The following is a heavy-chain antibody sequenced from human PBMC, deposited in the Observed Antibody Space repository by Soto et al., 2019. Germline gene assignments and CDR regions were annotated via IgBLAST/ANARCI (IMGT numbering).Heavy chain of an antibody. V-gene: IGHV3-30*18. CDR1: GFTFSSYG. CDR3: AKDDGDYVTVGAFDI. J-gene: IGHJ3*02. Sequence: QVQLVESGGGVVQPGRSLRLSCAASGFTFSSYGMHWVRQAPGKVLEWVAVISYDGSNKYYADSVKGRFTISRDNSKNTLYLQMNSLRAEDTAVYYCAKDDGDYVTVGAFDIWGQGTMVTVSS. CDR2: ISYDGSNK. D-gene: IGHD4-17*01.